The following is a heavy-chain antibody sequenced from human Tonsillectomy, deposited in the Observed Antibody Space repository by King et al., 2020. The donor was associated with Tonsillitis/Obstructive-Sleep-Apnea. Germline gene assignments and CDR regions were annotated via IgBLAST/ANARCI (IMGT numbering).Heavy chain of an antibody. J-gene: IGHJ4*02. D-gene: IGHD3-3*01. CDR2: ISGDGGST. CDR1: GFTFDDYA. Sequence: VQLVESGGGVVQPGGSLRLSCAASGFTFDDYAMHWVRQAPGKGLEWVSLISGDGGSTYYADSVKGRFTISRDNSTNSRYLQMNSLRTADTALYYCAKHIATYDFLSGYYSRGFDYWGQRALVSVSS. V-gene: IGHV3-43*02. CDR3: AKHIATYDFLSGYYSRGFDY.